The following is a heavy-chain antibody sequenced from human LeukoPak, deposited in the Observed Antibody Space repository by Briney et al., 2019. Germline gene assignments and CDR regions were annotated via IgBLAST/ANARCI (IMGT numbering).Heavy chain of an antibody. Sequence: GASVKVSCKASGYTFTSYAMNWVRQAPGQGLEWMGGIIPIFGTANYAQKFQGRVTITTDESTSTAYMELSSLRSEDTAVYYCARSKDIVVVPAASFDYWGQGTLVTVSS. CDR1: GYTFTSYA. CDR3: ARSKDIVVVPAASFDY. D-gene: IGHD2-2*01. V-gene: IGHV1-69*05. J-gene: IGHJ4*02. CDR2: IIPIFGTA.